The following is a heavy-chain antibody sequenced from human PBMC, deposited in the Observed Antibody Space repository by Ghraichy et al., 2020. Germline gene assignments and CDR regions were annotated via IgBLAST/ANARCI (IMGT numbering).Heavy chain of an antibody. J-gene: IGHJ5*02. CDR1: GGSFSGYY. Sequence: GSLRLTCAVYGGSFSGYYWSWLRQPPGKGLEWIGEINQSGSTNYNPSLKSRVTISVDTSKNQFSLKLSSVTAADTAGYYCASRHGARWFDPWGQGTLVTVSS. D-gene: IGHD1-26*01. CDR3: ASRHGARWFDP. V-gene: IGHV4-34*01. CDR2: INQSGST.